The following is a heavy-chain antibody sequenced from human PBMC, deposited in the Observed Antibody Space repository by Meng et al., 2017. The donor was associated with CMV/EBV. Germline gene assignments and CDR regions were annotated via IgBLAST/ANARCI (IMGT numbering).Heavy chain of an antibody. CDR2: ISGYNGVT. Sequence: QVQLVQSGPEVKNPGASVKVSCKASGYTFNTFGISWVRQAPGQGLEWMGWISGYNGVTNYAPKRQGKVTMTTDPSTSTAYLELRSLRSDDTAVYFCARDASFYYDSTGYHSAYWGQGTLVTVSS. J-gene: IGHJ4*02. V-gene: IGHV1-18*01. D-gene: IGHD3-22*01. CDR3: ARDASFYYDSTGYHSAY. CDR1: GYTFNTFG.